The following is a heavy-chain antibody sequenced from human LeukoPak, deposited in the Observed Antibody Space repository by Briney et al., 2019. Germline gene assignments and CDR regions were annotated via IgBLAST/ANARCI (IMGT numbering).Heavy chain of an antibody. J-gene: IGHJ4*02. Sequence: SETLSLTCTVSGYSISSGYYWGWIRQPPGKGLEWIGSIYHSGSTYYNPSLKSRVTISVDTSKKQFSLKLSSVTAADTAVYYCARDRYQLPIRSDFDYWGQGTLVTVSS. D-gene: IGHD2-2*01. V-gene: IGHV4-38-2*02. CDR1: GYSISSGYY. CDR3: ARDRYQLPIRSDFDY. CDR2: IYHSGST.